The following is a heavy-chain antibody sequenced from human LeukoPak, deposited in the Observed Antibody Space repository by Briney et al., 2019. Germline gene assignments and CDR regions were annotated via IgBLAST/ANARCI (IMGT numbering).Heavy chain of an antibody. D-gene: IGHD1-26*01. V-gene: IGHV3-30*04. CDR2: ISYDGNDN. Sequence: GRSLRLSCAASGFSFSSYVMHWVRQAPGKGLEWVTLISYDGNDNDYGDSVKGRFTSSRDNSKNTLFLHMTSLRPEDTAVYYCVRDLGATFSYAMDVWGQVTAVIVSS. CDR3: VRDLGATFSYAMDV. J-gene: IGHJ6*02. CDR1: GFSFSSYV.